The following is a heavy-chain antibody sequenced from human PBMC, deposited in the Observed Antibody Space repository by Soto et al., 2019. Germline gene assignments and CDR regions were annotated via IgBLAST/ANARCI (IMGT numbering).Heavy chain of an antibody. J-gene: IGHJ4*02. CDR1: GFSISNYE. CDR3: ARNPSGQWVVPLYCDL. V-gene: IGHV3-48*03. Sequence: HPGGSLRLSCVASGFSISNYEMNWVRQAPGKGLEWVSYISGSGSTVYYADSVKGRFTISRDSAKNSVYLQINTLRVEDTAIYYCARNPSGQWVVPLYCDLWGQGTLVTVSS. CDR2: ISGSGSTV. D-gene: IGHD6-19*01.